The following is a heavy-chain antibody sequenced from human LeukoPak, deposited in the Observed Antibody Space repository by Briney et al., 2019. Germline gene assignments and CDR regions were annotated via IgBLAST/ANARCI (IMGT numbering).Heavy chain of an antibody. Sequence: GGSLRLSCAASGFTFSSYGMHWVRQAPGKGLEWVAVISYDGSNKYYADSVKGRFTISRDNSKNTLYLQMNSPRAEDTAVYYCAKDSDSYLDTWGQGTLVTVSS. D-gene: IGHD5-18*01. CDR2: ISYDGSNK. V-gene: IGHV3-30*18. CDR1: GFTFSSYG. J-gene: IGHJ4*02. CDR3: AKDSDSYLDT.